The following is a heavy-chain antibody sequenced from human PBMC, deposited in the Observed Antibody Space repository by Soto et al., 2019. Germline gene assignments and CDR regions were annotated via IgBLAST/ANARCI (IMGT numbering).Heavy chain of an antibody. CDR3: ARGNHRWLQLWYFAL. Sequence: QVQLVQSGAEVKKPGSSVTVSCKASGGTFSSYTISWVRQAPGQGLEWVGGIIPIFGPANYAQKCQGRVTITAAESTSTADMELSSLRSEDTAVYYCARGNHRWLQLWYFALWGRGTLVTVSS. J-gene: IGHJ2*01. CDR2: IIPIFGPA. V-gene: IGHV1-69*12. D-gene: IGHD5-12*01. CDR1: GGTFSSYT.